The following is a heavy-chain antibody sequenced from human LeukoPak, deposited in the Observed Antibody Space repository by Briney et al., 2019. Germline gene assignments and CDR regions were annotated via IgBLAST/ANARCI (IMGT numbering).Heavy chain of an antibody. CDR2: IYHSGSI. Sequence: SETLSLTCTVSGYTISSGYYWGWIRQPPGKGLEWIGSIYHSGSIYYNPSLKSRVTISVDTSKNQFSLKLSSVTAADTAVYYCARDSYDSSGSQGDHWGQGTLVTVSS. CDR3: ARDSYDSSGSQGDH. CDR1: GYTISSGYY. V-gene: IGHV4-38-2*02. J-gene: IGHJ4*02. D-gene: IGHD3-22*01.